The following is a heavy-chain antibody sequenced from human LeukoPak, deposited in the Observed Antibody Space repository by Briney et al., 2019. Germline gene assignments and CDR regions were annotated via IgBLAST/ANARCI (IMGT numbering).Heavy chain of an antibody. CDR2: VNPNSGDT. D-gene: IGHD5-12*01. V-gene: IGHV1-2*02. J-gene: IGHJ3*02. CDR3: ARVSGLHERDAFDI. CDR1: GYTFTGYY. Sequence: GASVKVSCKASGYTFTGYYLHWVRQAPGQGLEWMGCVNPNSGDTNYAQKFQGSVTMTRDTSISTVYMELSSLRSEDTAVYYCARVSGLHERDAFDIWGQGTMVTVSS.